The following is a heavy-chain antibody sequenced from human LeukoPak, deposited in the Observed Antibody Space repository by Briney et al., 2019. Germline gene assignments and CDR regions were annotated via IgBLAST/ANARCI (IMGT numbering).Heavy chain of an antibody. CDR1: GGSFSGYY. CDR3: ARATGKYYYYDMDV. J-gene: IGHJ6*03. Sequence: SETLSLTCAVYGGSFSGYYWSWIRQPPGKGLEWIGEINHSGSTNYNPSLKSRVTISVDTSKNQFSLKLSSVTAADTAVYYCARATGKYYYYDMDVWGKGTTVTVSS. CDR2: INHSGST. V-gene: IGHV4-34*01. D-gene: IGHD4-11*01.